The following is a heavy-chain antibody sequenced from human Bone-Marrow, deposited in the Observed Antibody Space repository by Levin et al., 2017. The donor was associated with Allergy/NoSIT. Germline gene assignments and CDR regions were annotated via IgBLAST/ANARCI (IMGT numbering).Heavy chain of an antibody. D-gene: IGHD6-19*01. Sequence: AGGSLRLSCTASGFTFGDYAMSWFRQAPGKGLEWVGFIRSKAYGGTTEYAASVKGRFTISRDDSKSIAYLQMNSLKTEDTAVYYCTRIVLSPSIAVAGNDAFDIWGQGTMVTVSS. V-gene: IGHV3-49*03. CDR2: IRSKAYGGTT. CDR1: GFTFGDYA. CDR3: TRIVLSPSIAVAGNDAFDI. J-gene: IGHJ3*02.